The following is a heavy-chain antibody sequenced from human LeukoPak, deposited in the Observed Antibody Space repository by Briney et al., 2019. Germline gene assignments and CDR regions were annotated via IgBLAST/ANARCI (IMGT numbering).Heavy chain of an antibody. CDR1: GFTFSSYA. J-gene: IGHJ4*02. CDR2: ISGSGGST. CDR3: ATGLREYSSSPFDY. V-gene: IGHV3-23*01. D-gene: IGHD6-13*01. Sequence: PGGSLRLPCAASGFTFSSYAMSWVRQAPGKGLEWVSAISGSGGSTYYADSVKGRFAISRDNSKNTLYLQMNSLRAEDTAVYYCATGLREYSSSPFDYWGQGTLVTVSS.